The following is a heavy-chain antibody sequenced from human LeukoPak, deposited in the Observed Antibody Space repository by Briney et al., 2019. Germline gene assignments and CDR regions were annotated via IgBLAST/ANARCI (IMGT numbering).Heavy chain of an antibody. D-gene: IGHD2-21*02. CDR1: GGSISSYY. CDR2: IYASGNT. Sequence: SETLSLTCTVSGGSISSYYWSWIRQPAGKGLEWIGRIYASGNTNYNPSLKSRVIMSVDTSKNLFALKLSSVTAADTAVYYCARQGVATAIDYWGQGTLVTVSS. V-gene: IGHV4-4*07. J-gene: IGHJ4*02. CDR3: ARQGVATAIDY.